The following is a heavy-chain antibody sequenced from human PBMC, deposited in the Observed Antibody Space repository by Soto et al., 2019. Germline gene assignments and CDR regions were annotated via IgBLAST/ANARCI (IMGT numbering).Heavy chain of an antibody. CDR3: ARVPQYIVVVTAHSGLDY. CDR1: GYTFTSYG. J-gene: IGHJ4*02. Sequence: ASVKVSCKASGYTFTSYGISWVRQAPGQGLEWMGWISAYNGNTNYAQKLQGRVTMTTDTSTSTAYMELRSLRSDDTAVYYCARVPQYIVVVTAHSGLDYWGQGTLVTVSS. V-gene: IGHV1-18*01. CDR2: ISAYNGNT. D-gene: IGHD2-21*02.